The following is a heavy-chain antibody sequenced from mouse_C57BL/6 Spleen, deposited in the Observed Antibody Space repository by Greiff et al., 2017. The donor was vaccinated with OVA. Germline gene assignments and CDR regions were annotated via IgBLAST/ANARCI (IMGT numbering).Heavy chain of an antibody. J-gene: IGHJ2*01. CDR3: AREIQLDY. CDR1: GYSITSGYY. Sequence: EVQLQQSGPGLVKPSQSLSLTCSVTGYSITSGYYWNWIRQFPGNKLEWMGYISYDGSNNSNPSLKNRISITRDTSKNQFFLKLNSVTTEDTATYYCAREIQLDYWGQGTTLTVSS. V-gene: IGHV3-6*01. CDR2: ISYDGSN.